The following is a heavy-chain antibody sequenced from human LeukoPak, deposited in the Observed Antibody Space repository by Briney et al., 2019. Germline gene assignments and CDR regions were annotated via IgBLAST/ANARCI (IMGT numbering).Heavy chain of an antibody. CDR3: AKDRASVVAARFDP. J-gene: IGHJ5*02. CDR1: GFTFSSYS. D-gene: IGHD2-15*01. V-gene: IGHV3-21*04. Sequence: PGGSLRLSCAASGFTFSSYSMNWVRQAPGKGLEWVSSISSSSSYIYYADSVKGRFTISRDNSKNTLYLQMNSLRAEDTAVYYCAKDRASVVAARFDPWGQGTLVTVSS. CDR2: ISSSSSYI.